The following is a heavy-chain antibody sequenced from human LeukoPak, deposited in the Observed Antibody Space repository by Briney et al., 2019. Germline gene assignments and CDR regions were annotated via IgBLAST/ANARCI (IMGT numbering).Heavy chain of an antibody. CDR1: GYTFTSYG. V-gene: IGHV1-18*01. Sequence: GASVKVSCKASGYTFTSYGISWVRQAPGQGLGWMGWISAYNGNTNYAQKLQGRVTMTTDTSTSTAYMELRSLRSDDTAVYYCASPIMITFGGVIAFDYWGQGTLVTVSS. CDR3: ASPIMITFGGVIAFDY. J-gene: IGHJ4*02. D-gene: IGHD3-16*02. CDR2: ISAYNGNT.